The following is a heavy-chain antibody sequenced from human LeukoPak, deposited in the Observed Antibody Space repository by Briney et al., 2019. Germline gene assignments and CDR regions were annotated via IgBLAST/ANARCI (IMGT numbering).Heavy chain of an antibody. CDR3: ARGPYTDY. CDR2: ISSSSSNI. Sequence: PGGSLRLSCAASGFTFSSYSMNWVRQAPGKGLEWVSSISSSSSNIYYADSVKGRFTISRDNAKNSLYLQMNSPRAEDTAVYYCARGPYTDYWGQGTLVTVSS. CDR1: GFTFSSYS. V-gene: IGHV3-21*01. J-gene: IGHJ4*02. D-gene: IGHD2-2*02.